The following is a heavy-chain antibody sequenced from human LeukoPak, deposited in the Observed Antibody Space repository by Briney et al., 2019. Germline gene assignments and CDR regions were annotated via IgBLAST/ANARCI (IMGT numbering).Heavy chain of an antibody. Sequence: SETLSLTCTVSGGFISSSSYYWGWIRQPPGKGLEWIGDIYYSGRTYYNPSLRSRVSISLDTSMNHFSLTLSSVTAADTAVYYCARRRYYDSTGYFDWGRGSLVFVSS. CDR3: ARRRYYDSTGYFD. CDR2: IYYSGRT. D-gene: IGHD3-22*01. J-gene: IGHJ1*01. V-gene: IGHV4-39*02. CDR1: GGFISSSSYY.